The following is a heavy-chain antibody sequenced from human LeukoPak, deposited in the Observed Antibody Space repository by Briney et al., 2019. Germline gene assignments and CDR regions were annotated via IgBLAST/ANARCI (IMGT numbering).Heavy chain of an antibody. CDR2: ISSSSSYI. D-gene: IGHD1-1*01. V-gene: IGHV3-21*01. J-gene: IGHJ5*02. CDR3: AKSSAGITWFDP. Sequence: GGSLRLSCAASGFTFSRYNMNWVRQAPGKGLEWVSSISSSSSYIYYGDSVKGRFTISRDNAKNSLYLQMNSLRAEDTAVYYCAKSSAGITWFDPWGQGTLVTVSS. CDR1: GFTFSRYN.